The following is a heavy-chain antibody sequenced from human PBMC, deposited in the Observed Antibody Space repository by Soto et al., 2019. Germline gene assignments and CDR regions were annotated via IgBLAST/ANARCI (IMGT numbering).Heavy chain of an antibody. Sequence: HPGGSLRLSCSASGFTFSSYAMHWVRQAPGKGLEYVSAISSNGGSTYYADSVKGRFTISRDNSKNTLYLQMSSLRAEGTAVYYCVKEAVHSSGYYLGTNWFDPWGQGTLVTVSS. CDR1: GFTFSSYA. CDR2: ISSNGGST. CDR3: VKEAVHSSGYYLGTNWFDP. V-gene: IGHV3-64D*08. J-gene: IGHJ5*02. D-gene: IGHD3-22*01.